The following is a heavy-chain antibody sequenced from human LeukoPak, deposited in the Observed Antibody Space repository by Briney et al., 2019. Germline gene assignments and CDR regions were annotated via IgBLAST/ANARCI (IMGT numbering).Heavy chain of an antibody. CDR2: VNTFSSYI. Sequence: GVPLRLFCAASGFTYSEYHMNWARDARGKGRVGVASVNTFSSYIYYADSMRGRFSNSTDNAKNSLFLQMNSLRAEDTAVYYCARLRRNRDRSDFFYYYDHWGQGTLVTVSS. J-gene: IGHJ4*02. D-gene: IGHD3-22*01. CDR1: GFTYSEYH. CDR3: ARLRRNRDRSDFFYYYDH. V-gene: IGHV3-21*01.